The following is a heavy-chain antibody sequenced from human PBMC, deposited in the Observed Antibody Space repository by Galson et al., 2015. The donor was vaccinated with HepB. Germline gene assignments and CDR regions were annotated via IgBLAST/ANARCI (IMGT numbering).Heavy chain of an antibody. V-gene: IGHV4-31*03. Sequence: TLSLTCTVSGGSISSGGYCWSWIRQHPGKGLEWIGNIYFSGSTYYNPSLESRFLISINASKNQFSLKLSSVTAADTAVYYCARVHTHYVLWTGYDPPPRYFDSWGQGTLVTVSS. J-gene: IGHJ4*02. CDR1: GGSISSGGYC. CDR3: ARVHTHYVLWTGYDPPPRYFDS. D-gene: IGHD3-3*01. CDR2: IYFSGST.